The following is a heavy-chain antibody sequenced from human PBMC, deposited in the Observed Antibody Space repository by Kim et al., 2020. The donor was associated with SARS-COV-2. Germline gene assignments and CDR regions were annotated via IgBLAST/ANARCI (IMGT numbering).Heavy chain of an antibody. CDR3: ARGLPFYYDSSGYFDY. D-gene: IGHD3-22*01. J-gene: IGHJ4*02. CDR1: GGSISSYY. CDR2: IYYSGST. V-gene: IGHV4-59*01. Sequence: SETLSLTCTVSGGSISSYYWSWIRQPPGKGLEWIGYIYYSGSTNYNPSLKSRVTISVDTSKNQFSLKLSSVTAADTAVYYCARGLPFYYDSSGYFDYWGQGTLVTVSS.